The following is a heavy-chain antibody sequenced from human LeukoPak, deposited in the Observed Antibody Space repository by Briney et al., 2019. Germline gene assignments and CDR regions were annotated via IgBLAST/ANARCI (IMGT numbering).Heavy chain of an antibody. J-gene: IGHJ4*02. CDR2: INPSGGST. D-gene: IGHD1-1*01. CDR1: GYTFTSYY. Sequence: ASVKVSCKASGYTFTSYYMHWVRQAPGQGLEWMGIINPSGGSTSYAQKFQGRVTMTRDTSTSTVYMELRRLTSEDAAMYYCARGLGTRWFFDYWGQGTLATVSS. V-gene: IGHV1-46*01. CDR3: ARGLGTRWFFDY.